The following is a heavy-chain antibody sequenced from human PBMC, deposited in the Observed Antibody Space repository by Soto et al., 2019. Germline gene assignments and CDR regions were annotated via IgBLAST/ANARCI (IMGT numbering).Heavy chain of an antibody. D-gene: IGHD6-13*01. CDR3: ASGFGSSFNYYGMDV. J-gene: IGHJ6*02. CDR2: IYPGDSDT. Sequence: GESLKISCKGSGYSFTSYWIGWVRQMPGKGLEWMGIIYPGDSDTRYSPSFQGQVTISADKSISTAYLQWSSLKASDTAMYYCASGFGSSFNYYGMDVRGQGTTVTVSS. V-gene: IGHV5-51*01. CDR1: GYSFTSYW.